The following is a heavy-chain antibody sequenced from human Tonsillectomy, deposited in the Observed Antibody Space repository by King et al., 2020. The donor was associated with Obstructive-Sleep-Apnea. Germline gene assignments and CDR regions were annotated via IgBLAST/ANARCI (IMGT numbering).Heavy chain of an antibody. CDR2: INWNGGST. J-gene: IGHJ4*02. D-gene: IGHD1-26*01. Sequence: VQLVESGGGVVRPGGSLRLSCAASGFTFDDYGMSWVRQAPGRGLEWVSGINWNGGSTGYADSVKGRFTISRDKAKNSLYLQMNSLRAEDTAFGHCARGFRGATTHDYWGQGTLVTVAS. CDR1: GFTFDDYG. V-gene: IGHV3-20*01. CDR3: ARGFRGATTHDY.